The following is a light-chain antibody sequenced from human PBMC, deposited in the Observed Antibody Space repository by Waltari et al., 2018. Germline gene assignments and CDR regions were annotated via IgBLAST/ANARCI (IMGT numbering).Light chain of an antibody. CDR1: SSDVGAFNY. V-gene: IGLV2-14*03. J-gene: IGLJ2*01. CDR3: SSYISSSTREL. Sequence: QTALTQPASVSGSPGQPTPISCPGPSSDVGAFNYVSWYQHHPGKAPILMLFDVSIRPAGVSNRFSGSKSGNTASLTISGLQAEDEADYDCSSYISSSTRELFGGGTSLTVL. CDR2: DVS.